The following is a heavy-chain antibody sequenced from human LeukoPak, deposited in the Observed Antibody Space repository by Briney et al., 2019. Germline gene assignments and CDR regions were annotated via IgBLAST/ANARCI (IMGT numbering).Heavy chain of an antibody. D-gene: IGHD3-10*01. CDR1: GFTFHNFG. Sequence: PGGSLRLSCAASGFTFHNFGMVWVRQAPGKGLEWVALISKDGSNEDHADSVKGRFTISRDNSRTTLYLQMSSLRPEDTAVYYCAREAYYGSGRSRQPSPVWGQGTLVTVSS. V-gene: IGHV3-30*06. CDR2: ISKDGSNE. CDR3: AREAYYGSGRSRQPSPV. J-gene: IGHJ4*02.